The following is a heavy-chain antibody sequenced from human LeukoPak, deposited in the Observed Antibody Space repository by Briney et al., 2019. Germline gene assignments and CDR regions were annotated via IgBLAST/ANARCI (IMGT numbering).Heavy chain of an antibody. Sequence: GGSLRLSCVGSGFTFRSHAMSWVRQAPEKGLEFVSGIYESGGTTYYADSVKGRFTISRDNSKNTLYLQMNSLRAEDTAVYYCAKDRENIVVVVAAFDYWGQGTLVTVSS. CDR2: IYESGGTT. J-gene: IGHJ4*02. CDR3: AKDRENIVVVVAAFDY. D-gene: IGHD2-15*01. V-gene: IGHV3-23*01. CDR1: GFTFRSHA.